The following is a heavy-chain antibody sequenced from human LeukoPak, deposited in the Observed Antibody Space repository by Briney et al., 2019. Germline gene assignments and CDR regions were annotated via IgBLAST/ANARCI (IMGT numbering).Heavy chain of an antibody. V-gene: IGHV4-39*01. J-gene: IGHJ4*02. D-gene: IGHD5-18*01. CDR1: GGSISSSSYH. CDR2: IYYTGTT. CDR3: APTYSYTSGGYDY. Sequence: PSETLSLTCTVSGGSISSSSYHWGWIRQPPGKVLVWIGSIYYTGTTYYNPSLKSLVAISVDTSKNECSLEVCSVTAADTVVYYCAPTYSYTSGGYDYWGQGTQVTVSS.